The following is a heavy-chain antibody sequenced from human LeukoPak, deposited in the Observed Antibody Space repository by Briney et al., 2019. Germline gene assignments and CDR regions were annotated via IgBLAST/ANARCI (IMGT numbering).Heavy chain of an antibody. Sequence: GESLKISCKGSGYSFTSYWIGWVRQMPGKGLEWMGIIYPGDSDTRYSPSFQGQVTISADKSISTAYLQWSSLKASDTAMYYCASPVRGTAMGASDAFDIWGQGTMVTVSS. CDR1: GYSFTSYW. CDR3: ASPVRGTAMGASDAFDI. CDR2: IYPGDSDT. D-gene: IGHD5-18*01. J-gene: IGHJ3*02. V-gene: IGHV5-51*01.